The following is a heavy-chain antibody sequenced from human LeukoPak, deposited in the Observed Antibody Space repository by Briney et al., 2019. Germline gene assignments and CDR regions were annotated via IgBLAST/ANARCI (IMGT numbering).Heavy chain of an antibody. J-gene: IGHJ4*02. Sequence: GGSLRLSCAASGFTFSSYAMTWVRQAPGKGLEWVSSITGGGDTTYYADSVRGRFTISRDNSKNTLSLQTNSLRAEDTAVYYCAKQRSEVVVAATNYWGQGTLVSVSS. CDR1: GFTFSSYA. CDR2: ITGGGDTT. V-gene: IGHV3-23*01. CDR3: AKQRSEVVVAATNY. D-gene: IGHD2-15*01.